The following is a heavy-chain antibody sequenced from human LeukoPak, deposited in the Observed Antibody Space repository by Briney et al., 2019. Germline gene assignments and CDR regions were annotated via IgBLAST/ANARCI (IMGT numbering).Heavy chain of an antibody. D-gene: IGHD3-10*01. J-gene: IGHJ4*02. CDR2: IYYSGST. V-gene: IGHV4-59*01. CDR1: VGSISHYY. CDR3: ARGRGSGSLFWFDY. Sequence: PSETLSLTCTVSVGSISHYYWSWIRQPPGKGLEYIGYIYYSGSTNYNPSLKSRVTMTVDTSNNQFSLKLSSVTAADTAVYYCARGRGSGSLFWFDYWGQGTLVTVSS.